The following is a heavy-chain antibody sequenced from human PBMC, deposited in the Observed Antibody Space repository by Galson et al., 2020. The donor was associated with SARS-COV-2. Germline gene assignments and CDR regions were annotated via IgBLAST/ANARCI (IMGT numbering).Heavy chain of an antibody. Sequence: SETLSLTCTVSGDSISSSSYYWGWLRQPKVKGLEWIGRIYYSGRTNYNSSLKSQVTISLDTSKNQFSLNLRSVTASDTAMYYCARLLNYYDSSGYYSDAFDIWGQGTMVTVSS. CDR1: GDSISSSSYY. J-gene: IGHJ3*02. CDR3: ARLLNYYDSSGYYSDAFDI. V-gene: IGHV4-39*07. CDR2: IYYSGRT. D-gene: IGHD3-22*01.